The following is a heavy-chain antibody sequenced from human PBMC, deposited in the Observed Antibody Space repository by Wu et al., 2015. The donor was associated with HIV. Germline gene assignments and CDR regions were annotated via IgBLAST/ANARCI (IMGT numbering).Heavy chain of an antibody. V-gene: IGHV1-18*01. CDR1: GYTFTSYG. CDR3: ARDSPYDSSGYPTHDAFDI. Sequence: QVQLVQSGAEVKKPGASVKVSCKASGYTFTSYGISWVRQAPGQGLEWMGWISAYNGNTNYAQKLQGRVTMTTDTSTSTAYMELRSLRSDDTAVYYCARDSPYDSSGYPTHDAFDIWGQGTMVTVSS. D-gene: IGHD3-22*01. CDR2: ISAYNGNT. J-gene: IGHJ3*02.